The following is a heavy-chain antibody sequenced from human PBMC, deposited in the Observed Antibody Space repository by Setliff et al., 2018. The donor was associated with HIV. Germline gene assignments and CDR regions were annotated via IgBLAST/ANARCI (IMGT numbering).Heavy chain of an antibody. D-gene: IGHD6-13*01. V-gene: IGHV4-31*03. Sequence: PSETLSLTCTVSGDSIKGPWWWSWIRQHPGKGLEWIGYIYYSGSTYYNPSLKSRVTISVDTSKNQFSLELNSVTAADTAVFYCATGKLAAGGAFVIWGQGTMVTVSS. CDR1: GDSIKGPWW. CDR3: ATGKLAAGGAFVI. J-gene: IGHJ3*02. CDR2: IYYSGST.